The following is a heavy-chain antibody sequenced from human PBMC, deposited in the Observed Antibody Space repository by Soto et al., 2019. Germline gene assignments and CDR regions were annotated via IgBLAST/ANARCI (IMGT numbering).Heavy chain of an antibody. D-gene: IGHD3-22*01. CDR2: MWYDGSNK. CDR1: GFTFSSYG. J-gene: IGHJ4*02. Sequence: QVQLVESGGGVVQPGRSLRLSCAASGFTFSSYGMHWVRQAPGKGLEWVAVMWYDGSNKYYADSVKGRFTISRDNSKNTLYLQMNSLRAEDTAVYYCARDHGYDSSGYDNVIDYWGQGTLVTVSS. CDR3: ARDHGYDSSGYDNVIDY. V-gene: IGHV3-33*01.